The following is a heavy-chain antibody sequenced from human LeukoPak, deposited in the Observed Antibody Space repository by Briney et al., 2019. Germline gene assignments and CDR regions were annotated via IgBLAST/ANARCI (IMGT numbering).Heavy chain of an antibody. J-gene: IGHJ3*02. CDR1: GFTFSSYA. CDR3: ARNPTTELTMLFDI. D-gene: IGHD2/OR15-2a*01. CDR2: ISYDGSNK. V-gene: IGHV3-30-3*01. Sequence: PGGSLRLSCAASGFTFSSYAMHWVRQAPGKGLEWVAVISYDGSNKYYADSVKGRFTISRDNSKNTLYLQMNSLRAEDTAVYYCARNPTTELTMLFDIWGQGTMVTVSS.